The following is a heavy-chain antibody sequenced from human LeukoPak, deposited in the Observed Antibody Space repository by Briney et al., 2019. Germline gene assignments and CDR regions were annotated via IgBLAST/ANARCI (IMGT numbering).Heavy chain of an antibody. CDR1: GVTFSSHG. J-gene: IGHJ4*02. Sequence: PGGSLRLSCAASGVTFSSHGMSWVRQAPGKGLEWVALIWYDGSNKYYADSVKGRFTISRDNSKNTLYLQMDSLRAEDTAVYYCARLRETYFDSWGRGTLVTVSS. CDR3: ARLRETYFDS. V-gene: IGHV3-33*07. CDR2: IWYDGSNK.